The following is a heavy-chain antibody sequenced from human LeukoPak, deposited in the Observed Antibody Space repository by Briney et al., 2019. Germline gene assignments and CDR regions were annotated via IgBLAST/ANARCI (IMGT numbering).Heavy chain of an antibody. D-gene: IGHD3-22*01. Sequence: PGGSLRLSCAVSGFTFSSYSMNWVRQAPGKGLEWVSSISSSSSYIYYADSVKGRFTISRDNAKNSLYLQMNSLRAEDTAVYYCARDLRVVPRAFDIWGQGTMVTVSS. CDR2: ISSSSSYI. CDR1: GFTFSSYS. J-gene: IGHJ3*02. CDR3: ARDLRVVPRAFDI. V-gene: IGHV3-21*01.